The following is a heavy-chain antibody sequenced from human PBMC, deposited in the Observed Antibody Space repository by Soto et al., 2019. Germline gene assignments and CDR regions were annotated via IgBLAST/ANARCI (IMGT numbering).Heavy chain of an antibody. J-gene: IGHJ4*02. CDR1: GFTFSTNW. CDR2: IKPDGSEI. V-gene: IGHV3-7*01. Sequence: PGGSLRLSCADSGFTFSTNWMHWVRQAPGKGLEWVANIKPDGSEIYYVDSVKGRFTISRDNAKNSLYLQMNSLRVEDTAVYHCAALANGQWGQGALVTVTS. CDR3: AALANGQ. D-gene: IGHD2-8*01.